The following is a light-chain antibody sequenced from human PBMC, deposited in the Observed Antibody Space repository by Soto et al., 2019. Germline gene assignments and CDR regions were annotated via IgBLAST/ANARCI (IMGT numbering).Light chain of an antibody. CDR3: QWYGSSPPFT. CDR1: QRISSRY. J-gene: IGKJ3*01. Sequence: EIVLTQSPATPSLSPGERATLSCRASQRISSRYLAWYQQKPCQAPRLLISGASTMATGIPDRFSSRGSATAFTLTIGRLEPEAFAVYFCQWYGSSPPFTFGHGAKVEI. CDR2: GAS. V-gene: IGKV3-20*01.